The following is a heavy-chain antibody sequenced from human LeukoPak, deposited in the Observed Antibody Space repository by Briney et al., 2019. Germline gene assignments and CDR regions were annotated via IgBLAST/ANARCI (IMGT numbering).Heavy chain of an antibody. Sequence: ASVKVSCKASGYTFTSYGISWVRQAPGQGLEWMGWISAYNGNTIYAQKLQGRVTMTTDTSTSTAYMELRSLRSDDTAVYYCARDRVIAVAGNSHDYWGQGTLVTVSS. D-gene: IGHD6-19*01. CDR1: GYTFTSYG. J-gene: IGHJ4*02. CDR2: ISAYNGNT. V-gene: IGHV1-18*01. CDR3: ARDRVIAVAGNSHDY.